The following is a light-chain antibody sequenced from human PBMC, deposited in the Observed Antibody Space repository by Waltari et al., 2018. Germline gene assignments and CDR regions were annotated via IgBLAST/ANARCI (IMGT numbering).Light chain of an antibody. CDR1: RSNIGAFA. CDR2: SDY. J-gene: IGLJ2*01. CDR3: ATWDDSLNGVV. Sequence: QPVLTQPPSASGTPGQRVTISCAGSRSNIGAFAVHWYQHLPQTDPKLLIYSDYQRPSGLPGRCSGAKSGTSASLAISGLQSEDEADYYCATWDDSLNGVVFGGGTKLTVL. V-gene: IGLV1-44*01.